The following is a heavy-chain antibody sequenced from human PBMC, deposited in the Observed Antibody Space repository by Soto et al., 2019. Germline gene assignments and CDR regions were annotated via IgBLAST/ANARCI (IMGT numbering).Heavy chain of an antibody. CDR1: GCSMIAYY. CDR3: ARVRGTAGKRYFDY. V-gene: IGHV4-59*01. J-gene: IGHJ4*02. D-gene: IGHD6-13*01. CDR2: TYYSGST. Sequence: PSATLSLTCPVSGCSMIAYYGNWLRQPPGKGLQWIGYTYYSGSTTYNPSLKSRVTISVDSSKNQFSLELDSVTPADTAVYYCARVRGTAGKRYFDYWGPGTLVTVS.